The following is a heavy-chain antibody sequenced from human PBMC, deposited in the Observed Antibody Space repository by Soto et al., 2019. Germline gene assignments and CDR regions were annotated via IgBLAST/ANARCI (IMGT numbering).Heavy chain of an antibody. D-gene: IGHD2-2*01. CDR2: IIPIFGTA. CDR1: GGTFSSYA. J-gene: IGHJ6*02. V-gene: IGHV1-69*12. Sequence: QVQLVQSGAEVKKPGSSVKVSCKASGGTFSSYAISWVRQAPGQGLEWMGGIIPIFGTANYAQKFQGRVTITADESTRTAYMELGSLRSEDTAVYYCARGALCISTSCPHYYYYGMDVWGQGTTVTVSS. CDR3: ARGALCISTSCPHYYYYGMDV.